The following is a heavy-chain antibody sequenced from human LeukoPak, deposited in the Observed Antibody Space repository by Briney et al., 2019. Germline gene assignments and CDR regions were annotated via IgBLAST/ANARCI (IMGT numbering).Heavy chain of an antibody. Sequence: ASVKVSCKASGYTFTGYYMHWVRQAPGQGLEWMGRINPNSGGTNYAQKFQGKITMTRDTSISIAYMELNSLKSDDTAMYYCARVGIGSSLQTWGQGTLVTVSS. D-gene: IGHD6-13*01. J-gene: IGHJ5*02. CDR3: ARVGIGSSLQT. CDR2: INPNSGGT. V-gene: IGHV1-2*06. CDR1: GYTFTGYY.